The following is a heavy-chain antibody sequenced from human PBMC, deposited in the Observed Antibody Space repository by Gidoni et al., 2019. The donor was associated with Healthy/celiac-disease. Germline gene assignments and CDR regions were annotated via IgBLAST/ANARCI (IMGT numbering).Heavy chain of an antibody. Sequence: QVQLVESGGVVVQPGSSLRLSCAASGFPFSSYGMHWVRQAPGKGLEWVAVIWYDGSNKYYADSVKGRFTISRDNSKNTLYLQMNSLRAEDTAVYYCARGDYGDYGGGDYWGQGTLVTVSS. D-gene: IGHD4-17*01. V-gene: IGHV3-33*01. CDR2: IWYDGSNK. J-gene: IGHJ4*02. CDR1: GFPFSSYG. CDR3: ARGDYGDYGGGDY.